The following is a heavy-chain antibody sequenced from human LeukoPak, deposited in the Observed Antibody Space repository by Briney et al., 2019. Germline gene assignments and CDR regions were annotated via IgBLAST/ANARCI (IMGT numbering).Heavy chain of an antibody. CDR2: IWYDGSNK. CDR1: GFTFSSYG. CDR3: ARDYGSSWYYYYYGMDV. D-gene: IGHD6-13*01. V-gene: IGHV3-33*01. Sequence: GGSLRLSCAASGFTFSSYGMHWVRQAPGKGLEWVAVIWYDGSNKYYADSVKGRFTISRDNSKNTLYLQMNSLRAEDTAVYYCARDYGSSWYYYYYGMDVWGQGTLVTVSS. J-gene: IGHJ6*02.